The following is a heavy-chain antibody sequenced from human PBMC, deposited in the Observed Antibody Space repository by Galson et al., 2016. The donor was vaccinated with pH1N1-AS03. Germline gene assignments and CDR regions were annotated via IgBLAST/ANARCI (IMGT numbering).Heavy chain of an antibody. CDR3: ARDPSYATSGYYYPHFDS. CDR1: GFTFSNYE. V-gene: IGHV3-48*03. D-gene: IGHD3-22*01. Sequence: SLRLSCAASGFTFSNYEMNWVRQAPGKGLGWVSYIRNSGTTVHYAASVKARFTISRDNAKNSLYLQMRSLRAEDTAVYYCARDPSYATSGYYYPHFDSWGQGTPVTVSS. J-gene: IGHJ5*01. CDR2: IRNSGTTV.